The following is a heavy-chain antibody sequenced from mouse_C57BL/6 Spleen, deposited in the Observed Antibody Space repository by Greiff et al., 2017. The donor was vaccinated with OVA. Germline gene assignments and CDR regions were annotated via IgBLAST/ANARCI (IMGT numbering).Heavy chain of an antibody. V-gene: IGHV1-59*01. J-gene: IGHJ2*01. D-gene: IGHD1-1*01. CDR1: GYTFTSYW. Sequence: QVQLQQPGAELVRPGTSVKLSCKASGYTFTSYWMHWVKQRPGQGLEWIGVIDPSDSYTNYNQKFKGKATLTVDTSSSTAYMQLSSLTSEDSAVNYCATQSEIYYYGSSCVDYGGQGTTLTVSS. CDR3: ATQSEIYYYGSSCVDY. CDR2: IDPSDSYT.